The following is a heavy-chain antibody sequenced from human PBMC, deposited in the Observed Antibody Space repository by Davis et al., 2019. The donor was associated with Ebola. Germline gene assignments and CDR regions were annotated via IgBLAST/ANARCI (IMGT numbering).Heavy chain of an antibody. CDR2: IYYSGST. CDR3: ARVGSSGSYLVDY. J-gene: IGHJ4*02. V-gene: IGHV4-59*01. D-gene: IGHD1-26*01. Sequence: PSETLSLTCTVSGGSISSYYWSWIRQPPGKGLEWIGYIYYSGSTNYNPSLKSRVTISVDTSKNQFSLKLSSVTAADTAVYYCARVGSSGSYLVDYWGQGTLVTVSS. CDR1: GGSISSYY.